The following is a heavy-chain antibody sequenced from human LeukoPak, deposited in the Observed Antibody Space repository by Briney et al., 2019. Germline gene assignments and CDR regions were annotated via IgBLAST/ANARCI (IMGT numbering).Heavy chain of an antibody. V-gene: IGHV3-23*01. CDR1: GFTFSTYA. CDR2: IIGSGGTT. J-gene: IGHJ3*02. CDR3: AKPLSNFCDASGNVAFDI. Sequence: GGSLRLSCVASGFTFSTYAMNWVRQAPGKGLEWVSGIIGSGGTTYYADSVKGRFTLSRDNSKNTLYLQMNILRAEDTVVYYCAKPLSNFCDASGNVAFDIWGQGTMVTVSS. D-gene: IGHD3-22*01.